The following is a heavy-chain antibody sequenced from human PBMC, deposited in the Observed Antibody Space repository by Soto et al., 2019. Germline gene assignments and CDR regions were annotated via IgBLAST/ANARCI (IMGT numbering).Heavy chain of an antibody. CDR1: GFSVGNNF. CDR2: IYNDGRT. Sequence: LVQSGGGLVQAGGSLRLSCTCFGFSVGNNFLTWVRQAPGKGLEWVSVIYNDGRTFYTDSVKGRFVASRDNSQXTXXXXXXNLXXXXXXXXXXXXDXXXGWRSDWWGQGDLVTVAS. V-gene: IGHV3-66*01. D-gene: IGHD6-19*01. J-gene: IGHJ4*02. CDR3: XXDXXXGWRSDW.